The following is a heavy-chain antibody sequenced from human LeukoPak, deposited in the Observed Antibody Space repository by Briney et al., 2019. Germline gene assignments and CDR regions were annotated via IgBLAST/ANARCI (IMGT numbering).Heavy chain of an antibody. V-gene: IGHV4-59*01. CDR1: GGSISSYY. CDR2: IYYSGST. D-gene: IGHD6-6*01. Sequence: SETLSLTCTVSGGSISSYYWSWIRQPRGKGLEWIGYIYYSGSTNYNPSLKSRVTISLDTSKNRFSLKLNSVTAADTAVYYCARGRIIAARPVDYWGQGTLVTVSS. CDR3: ARGRIIAARPVDY. J-gene: IGHJ4*02.